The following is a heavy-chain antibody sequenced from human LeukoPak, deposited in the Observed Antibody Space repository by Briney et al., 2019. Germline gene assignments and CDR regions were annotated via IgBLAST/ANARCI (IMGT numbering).Heavy chain of an antibody. CDR1: GYTFTGYY. V-gene: IGHV1-2*02. J-gene: IGHJ4*02. CDR3: AREGDIAAAGSGEYYFDY. D-gene: IGHD6-13*01. CDR2: INPNSGGT. Sequence: ASVKVSCKASGYTFTGYYMHWVRQAPGQGLEWMGWINPNSGGTNYAQKFQGRVTMTRDTSISTAYMELSRLRSDDTAVYYCAREGDIAAAGSGEYYFDYWGQGTLVTVSS.